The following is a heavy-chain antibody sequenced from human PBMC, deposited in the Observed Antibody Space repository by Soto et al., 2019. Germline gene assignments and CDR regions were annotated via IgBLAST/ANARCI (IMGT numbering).Heavy chain of an antibody. J-gene: IGHJ3*02. CDR2: IKTDGSAT. V-gene: IGHV3-74*01. CDR1: GFTFSSYY. D-gene: IGHD1-1*01. Sequence: GGSLRLSCAASGFTFSSYYMSWVRQAPGKGLVWVSRIKTDGSATGYADSVKGRFTISRDNAKNTLYLQMNSLRTEDTAVYYCARDSYTTFTIWGQGTMVTVSS. CDR3: ARDSYTTFTI.